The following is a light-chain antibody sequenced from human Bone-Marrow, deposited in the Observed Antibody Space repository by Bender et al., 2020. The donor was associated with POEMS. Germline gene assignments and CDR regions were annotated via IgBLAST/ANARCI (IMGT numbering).Light chain of an antibody. CDR3: QSYDSSLSLVI. J-gene: IGLJ2*01. V-gene: IGLV2-14*02. CDR2: DVT. Sequence: QSALTQPASVSGSPGQSITISCTGASSDVGAYNLVSWYQQHPGKAPRLVIYDVTNRPSGVPDRFSGSNSGTSASLAITGLQAEDEADYYCQSYDSSLSLVIFGGGTKLTVL. CDR1: SSDVGAYNL.